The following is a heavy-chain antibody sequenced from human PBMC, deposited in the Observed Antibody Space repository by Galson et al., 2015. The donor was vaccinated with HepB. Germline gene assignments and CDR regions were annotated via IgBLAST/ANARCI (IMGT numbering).Heavy chain of an antibody. CDR3: AREGKSIAAAGNYYFDY. CDR2: INPSGGST. J-gene: IGHJ4*02. CDR1: GYTFTSYY. Sequence: SVKVSCKASGYTFTSYYMHWVRQAPGQGLEWMGIINPSGGSTSYAQKFQGRVTMTRDTSTSTVYMELSSLRSEDTAVYYCAREGKSIAAAGNYYFDYWGQGTLVTVSS. V-gene: IGHV1-46*01. D-gene: IGHD6-13*01.